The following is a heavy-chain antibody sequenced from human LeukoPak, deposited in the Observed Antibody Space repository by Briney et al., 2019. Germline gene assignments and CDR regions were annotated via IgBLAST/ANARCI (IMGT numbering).Heavy chain of an antibody. V-gene: IGHV4-39*01. J-gene: IGHJ3*02. D-gene: IGHD6-19*01. CDR1: GGSISSSSYY. Sequence: SETLSLTCTVSGGSISSSSYYWGWIRQPPGKGLEWIGSIYYSGSTYYNPSFKSRVTISVDTSKNQFSLKLSSVTAADTAVYYWARRAVAGTFFFFRMMNDAFDIWGQGTMVTVSS. CDR2: IYYSGST. CDR3: ARRAVAGTFFFFRMMNDAFDI.